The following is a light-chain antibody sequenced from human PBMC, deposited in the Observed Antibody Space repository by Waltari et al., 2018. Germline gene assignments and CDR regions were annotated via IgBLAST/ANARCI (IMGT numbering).Light chain of an antibody. J-gene: IGKJ3*01. CDR2: DAS. V-gene: IGKV3-11*01. CDR3: QQKFT. CDR1: QSVTSY. Sequence: ILMTQSPATLSLSPGERATLSCRASQSVTSYLGWYQQKPGQPPRLLIYDASNRATGIPARFSGSGSGTDFTLTISSLEPEDFAVYYCQQKFTFGPGTKVDIK.